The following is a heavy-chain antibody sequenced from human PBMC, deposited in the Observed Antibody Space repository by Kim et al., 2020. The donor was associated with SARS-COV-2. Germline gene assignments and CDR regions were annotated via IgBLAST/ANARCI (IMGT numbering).Heavy chain of an antibody. CDR2: IYYSGST. CDR3: ARADVDIVAACLRDFDY. D-gene: IGHD5-12*01. CDR1: GGSISSYY. V-gene: IGHV4-59*01. J-gene: IGHJ4*02. Sequence: SETLSLTCTVSGGSISSYYWSWIRQPPGKGLEWIGYIYYSGSTNYNPSLKSRVTISVETSKNHFSLKLSTVTAADTAVYYCARADVDIVAACLRDFDYWGQGTLVTVSS.